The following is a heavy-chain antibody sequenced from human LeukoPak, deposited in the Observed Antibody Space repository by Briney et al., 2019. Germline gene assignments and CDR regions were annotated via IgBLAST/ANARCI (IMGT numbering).Heavy chain of an antibody. V-gene: IGHV3-23*01. CDR1: GFTFSSYA. Sequence: GGSLRLSCAASGFTFSSYAMSWVRQAPGKGLEWVSAISGSGGSTYYADPVKGRFTISRDNSKNTLYLQMNSLRAEDTAVYYCAKGIIAVEVGYFDYWGQGTLVTVSS. CDR2: ISGSGGST. J-gene: IGHJ4*02. D-gene: IGHD6-19*01. CDR3: AKGIIAVEVGYFDY.